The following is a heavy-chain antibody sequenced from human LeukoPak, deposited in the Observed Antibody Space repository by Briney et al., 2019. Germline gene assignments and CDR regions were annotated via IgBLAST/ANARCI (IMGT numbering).Heavy chain of an antibody. J-gene: IGHJ4*02. CDR2: ISWNSGSI. CDR3: AKDKTPYYDSSGYPDY. D-gene: IGHD3-22*01. V-gene: IGHV3-9*01. CDR1: GFTFDDYA. Sequence: GRSLRLSCAASGFTFDDYAMHWVRQAPGKGLEWVSGISWNSGSIGYADSVKGRFTISRDNAKNSLYLQTNSLRAEDTALYYCAKDKTPYYDSSGYPDYWGQGTLVTVSS.